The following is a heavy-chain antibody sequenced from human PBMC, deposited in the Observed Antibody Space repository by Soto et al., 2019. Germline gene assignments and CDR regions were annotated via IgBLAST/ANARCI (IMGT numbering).Heavy chain of an antibody. D-gene: IGHD6-13*01. V-gene: IGHV1-3*01. Sequence: QVQLVQSGAEVKKPGASVQVSCKASGYSFTTYAMHWVRQAPGQRLEWMGWMNADNGNTKYSQKFQGRVTITRDTSASTAYMELSILRSEDTAVYDCARGSIAAAAYYYCYYLDVWGQGTTVTVSS. CDR2: MNADNGNT. J-gene: IGHJ6*03. CDR3: ARGSIAAAAYYYCYYLDV. CDR1: GYSFTTYA.